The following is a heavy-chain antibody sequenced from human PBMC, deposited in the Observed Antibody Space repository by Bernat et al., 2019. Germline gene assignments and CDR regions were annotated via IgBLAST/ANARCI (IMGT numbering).Heavy chain of an antibody. V-gene: IGHV3-15*01. D-gene: IGHD1-1*01. CDR2: IKTTTDGGTS. CDR3: TTPLFKTTNY. J-gene: IGHJ4*02. CDR1: GFTFNQAW. Sequence: EVQLVESGGGLVKPGGSLRLSCAASGFTFNQAWMSWVRQAPGKGLEWVGRIKTTTDGGTSDYAAPVNGRFTISRDDSKNTLYLQMNSRKIEDTAVYYCTTPLFKTTNYWGQGTLVTVSS.